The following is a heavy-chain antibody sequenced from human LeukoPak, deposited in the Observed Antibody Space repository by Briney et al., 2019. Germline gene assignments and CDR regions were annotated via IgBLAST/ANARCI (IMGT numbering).Heavy chain of an antibody. D-gene: IGHD1/OR15-1a*01. Sequence: SETLSLTCTVSGYSISIGYYWGWIRQPPGKGLEWIGSVYHSGSTYYNPSLKSRVTISVDTSKNQFSLKLSSVTAADTAFYYCARDEMEHHGSYYDFWGQGTLVTVSS. CDR2: VYHSGST. CDR1: GYSISIGYY. V-gene: IGHV4-38-2*02. J-gene: IGHJ4*02. CDR3: ARDEMEHHGSYYDF.